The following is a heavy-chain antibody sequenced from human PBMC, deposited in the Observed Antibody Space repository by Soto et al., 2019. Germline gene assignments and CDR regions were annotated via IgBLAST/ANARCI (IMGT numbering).Heavy chain of an antibody. CDR1: GGSFSGYY. Sequence: PSETLSLTCAVYGGSFSGYYWSWIRQPPGKGLEWIGEIYHSGSTNYNPSLKSRVTISVDKSKNQFSLKLSSVTAADTAVYYCARRVTTGSIYWGQGTLVTVSS. D-gene: IGHD4-17*01. CDR3: ARRVTTGSIY. CDR2: IYHSGST. J-gene: IGHJ4*02. V-gene: IGHV4-34*01.